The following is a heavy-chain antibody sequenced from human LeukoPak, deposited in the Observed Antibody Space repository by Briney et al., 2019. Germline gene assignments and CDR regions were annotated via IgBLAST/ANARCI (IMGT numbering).Heavy chain of an antibody. CDR1: GGSISSNY. CDR3: ARDSITMVRGVITYYFDY. CDR2: IYYSGST. D-gene: IGHD3-10*01. J-gene: IGHJ4*02. Sequence: SETLSLTCTVSGGSISSNYWSWIRQPPGKGLEWIGYIYYSGSTNYNPSLSSRVTISVDTSTNQFSLKLSSVTAADTAVYYSARDSITMVRGVITYYFDYWGQGALVTVSS. V-gene: IGHV4-59*01.